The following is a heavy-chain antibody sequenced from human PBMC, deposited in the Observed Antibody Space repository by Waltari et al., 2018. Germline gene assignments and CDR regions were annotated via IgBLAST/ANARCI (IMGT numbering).Heavy chain of an antibody. J-gene: IGHJ6*02. CDR2: IAYDGIKT. CDR1: GLTFRSFG. CDR3: AKDHGVEAPGMDV. Sequence: QVQLVESGGGVVQPGKSLRLSCAASGLTFRSFGMHWVRQAPGKGVGGVEVIAYDGIKTDYIDSVKGRFTISRDNSKNTLYLQMSSLRAQDSAVYYCAKDHGVEAPGMDVWGRGTTVSVS. V-gene: IGHV3-30*18.